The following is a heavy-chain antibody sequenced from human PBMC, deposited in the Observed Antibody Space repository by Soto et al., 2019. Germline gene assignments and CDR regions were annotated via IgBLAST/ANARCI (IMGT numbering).Heavy chain of an antibody. CDR2: IIPILGIA. CDR3: ASSPYMVSAYNWFDP. D-gene: IGHD5-18*01. J-gene: IGHJ5*02. CDR1: GGTFSSYT. Sequence: QVQLVQSGAEVKKPGSSVKVSCKASGGTFSSYTISWVRQAPGQGLEWMGRIIPILGIANYAQKFQGRVTITADKSTSTAYMELSSLRSEDTAVYYCASSPYMVSAYNWFDPWGQGTLVTVSS. V-gene: IGHV1-69*02.